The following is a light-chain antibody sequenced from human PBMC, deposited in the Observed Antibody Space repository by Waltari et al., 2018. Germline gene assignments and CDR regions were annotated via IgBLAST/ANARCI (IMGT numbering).Light chain of an antibody. Sequence: QSVLTQPPSVSAAPGQKVTISCSGSSSNIGNNYVCCYQHLPGTAPKLLIYDNNQRPSGIPDRFSGSKSGTSATLDITGLQTGDEADYYCGTWDNSLSAVVFGGGTKLTVL. CDR2: DNN. CDR3: GTWDNSLSAVV. CDR1: SSNIGNNY. J-gene: IGLJ2*01. V-gene: IGLV1-51*01.